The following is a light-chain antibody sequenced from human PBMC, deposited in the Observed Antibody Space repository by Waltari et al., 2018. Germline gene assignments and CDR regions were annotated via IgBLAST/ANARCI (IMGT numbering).Light chain of an antibody. CDR3: SSHTSTVPHV. CDR1: SNDVGGYGY. CDR2: EVS. J-gene: IGLJ1*01. Sequence: QSALTQPASVSGSPGPSITISCTGTSNDVGGYGYVSWYQQYPGIAPKLIIYEVSYRPSGMSTRFSGSKSGNTASLTISGLQADDEADYYCSSHTSTVPHVFGTGTRVTV. V-gene: IGLV2-14*03.